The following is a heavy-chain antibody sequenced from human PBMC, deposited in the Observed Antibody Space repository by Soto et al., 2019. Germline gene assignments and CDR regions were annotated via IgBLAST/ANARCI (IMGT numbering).Heavy chain of an antibody. CDR2: IYTSGST. V-gene: IGHV4-4*07. CDR3: ARDPTAMSQHWFDP. Sequence: SVLQADTYTVAEGYSGGYGGSWIRQHAGKGLEWIGRIYTSGSTNYNPSLKSRVTMSVDTSKNQFSLKLSSVTAADTAVYYCARDPTAMSQHWFDPPAQPPFLTLSS. D-gene: IGHD5-18*01. CDR1: EGYSGGYG. J-gene: IGHJ5*02.